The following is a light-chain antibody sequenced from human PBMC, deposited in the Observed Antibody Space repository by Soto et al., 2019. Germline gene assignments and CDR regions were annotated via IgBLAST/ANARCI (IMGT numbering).Light chain of an antibody. CDR1: GSDIGGYHY. J-gene: IGLJ2*01. CDR3: SSYTSSSTPHVV. V-gene: IGLV2-14*01. Sequence: QSVLTQPASVSGSPGQSITISCTGTGSDIGGYHYVSWYQQHPGKAPKLMIYEVSNRPSGVSNRFSGSKSGNTASLTISGLQAEDEADYYCSSYTSSSTPHVVFGGGTKVTVL. CDR2: EVS.